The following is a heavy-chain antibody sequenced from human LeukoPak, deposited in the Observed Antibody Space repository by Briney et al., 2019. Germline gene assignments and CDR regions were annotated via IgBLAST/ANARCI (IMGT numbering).Heavy chain of an antibody. D-gene: IGHD1-1*01. Sequence: GESLKISCKGSGYSFTNFWIGWVRQMPGKGLEWMGIIYPGDSDTRDSPSFQGQITISADKSISTAYLQWRSLKASDTAIYYCARQTTRGFDYWGQGTLVTVSS. V-gene: IGHV5-51*01. CDR1: GYSFTNFW. CDR3: ARQTTRGFDY. CDR2: IYPGDSDT. J-gene: IGHJ4*02.